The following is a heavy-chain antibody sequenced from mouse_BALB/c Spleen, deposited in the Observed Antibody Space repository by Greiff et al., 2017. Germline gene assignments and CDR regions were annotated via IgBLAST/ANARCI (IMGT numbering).Heavy chain of an antibody. CDR2: INSNGGST. Sequence: EVKVVESGGGLVQPGGSLKLSCAASGFTFSSYGMSWVRQTPDKRLELVATINSNGGSTYYPDSVKGRFTISRDNAKNTLYLQMSSLNSEDTAMYYCARPSTLNWYFDVWGAGTTVTVSS. V-gene: IGHV5-6-3*01. J-gene: IGHJ1*01. CDR3: ARPSTLNWYFDV. CDR1: GFTFSSYG. D-gene: IGHD2-1*01.